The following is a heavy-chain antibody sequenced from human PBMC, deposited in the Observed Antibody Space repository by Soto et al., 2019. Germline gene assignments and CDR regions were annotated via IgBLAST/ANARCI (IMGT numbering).Heavy chain of an antibody. J-gene: IGHJ4*02. V-gene: IGHV3-23*01. CDR2: ISGSGGSP. CDR1: GFTFSSYA. CDR3: AKARLLYYYDSSGYYYPDFDY. D-gene: IGHD3-22*01. Sequence: GGSLRLSCAASGFTFSSYAMSWVRQAPGKGLEWVSAISGSGGSPYYADSVKGRFTISRDNSKNTLYLQMNSLRAEDTAVYYCAKARLLYYYDSSGYYYPDFDYWGQGTLVTVSS.